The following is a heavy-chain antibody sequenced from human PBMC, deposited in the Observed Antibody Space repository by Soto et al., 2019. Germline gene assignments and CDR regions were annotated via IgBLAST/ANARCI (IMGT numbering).Heavy chain of an antibody. V-gene: IGHV1-2*02. CDR2: INPNSGGT. Sequence: ASVKVSCKASGYTFTGYYMHWVRQAPGQGLEWMGWINPNSGGTNYAQKFQGRVTMTRDTSISTAYMELSRLRSDDTAVYYCARDDYGDQIPDYWGQGTLVTAPQ. CDR1: GYTFTGYY. J-gene: IGHJ4*02. D-gene: IGHD4-17*01. CDR3: ARDDYGDQIPDY.